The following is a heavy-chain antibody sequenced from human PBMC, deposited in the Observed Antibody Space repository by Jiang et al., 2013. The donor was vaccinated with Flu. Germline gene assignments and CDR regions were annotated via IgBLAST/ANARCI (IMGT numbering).Heavy chain of an antibody. V-gene: IGHV3-74*01. CDR1: GFTFSKYW. J-gene: IGHJ4*02. CDR2: IKSDGSYR. D-gene: IGHD5-24*01. Sequence: VQLVESGGGLVQPGGSLRLSCAASGFTFSKYWMHWVRQAPGEGLVWVSRIKSDGSYRDYADSVKGRFTISRDNAQNTLYLQMNSLRAEDTAVYYCARDHYGYNSLDYWGQGILVTVSS. CDR3: ARDHYGYNSLDY.